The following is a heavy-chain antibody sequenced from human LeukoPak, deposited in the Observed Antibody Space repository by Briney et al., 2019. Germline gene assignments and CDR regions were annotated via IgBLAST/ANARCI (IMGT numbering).Heavy chain of an antibody. D-gene: IGHD4-17*01. J-gene: IGHJ4*02. Sequence: SETLSLTCTVSGGSISSSSCYWGWIRQPPGKGLEWIGSIYYSGSTYYNPSLKSRVTISVDTSKNQFSLKLSSVTAADTAVYYCARTLGYGDFDYWGQGTLVTVSS. CDR1: GGSISSSSCY. CDR2: IYYSGST. V-gene: IGHV4-39*01. CDR3: ARTLGYGDFDY.